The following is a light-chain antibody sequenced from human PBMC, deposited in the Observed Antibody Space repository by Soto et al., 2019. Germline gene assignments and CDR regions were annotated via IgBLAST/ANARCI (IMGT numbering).Light chain of an antibody. CDR3: SSYAGTNDYVV. CDR1: SNDVGGYKY. Sequence: QSALTQPPSASGSPGQSVTISRTGTSNDVGGYKYVSWYQQHPGKAPKLMIYEVTQRPSGIPDRFSGSKSGNTAYLTVSGLQADDEADYFCSSYAGTNDYVVFGGGTKLTVL. J-gene: IGLJ2*01. CDR2: EVT. V-gene: IGLV2-8*01.